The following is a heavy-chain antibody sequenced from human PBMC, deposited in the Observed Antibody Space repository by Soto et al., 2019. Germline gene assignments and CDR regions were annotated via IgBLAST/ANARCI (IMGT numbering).Heavy chain of an antibody. Sequence: EVRLVESGGVVVQPGGSLRLSCAASGFMFDDFSMHWVRQAPGKGLEWVALIGRDGINTYYADSVRGRFIVSRDNSKNSLYLQMNSLRSEDSALCYCVKERDDASWTAFDHWGQGTLVTVSS. CDR1: GFMFDDFS. CDR3: VKERDDASWTAFDH. V-gene: IGHV3-43*01. D-gene: IGHD2-2*01. J-gene: IGHJ4*02. CDR2: IGRDGINT.